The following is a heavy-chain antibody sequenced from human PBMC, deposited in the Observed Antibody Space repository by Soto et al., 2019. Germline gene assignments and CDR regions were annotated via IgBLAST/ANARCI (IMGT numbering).Heavy chain of an antibody. D-gene: IGHD6-13*01. CDR2: ISAYNGNT. Sequence: ASVKVSCKASGYTFTSYGISWVRQAPGQGLEWMGWISAYNGNTNYAQKLQGRVTMTTDTSTSTAYMELRSLRSDGTAVYYCARDGGGGDESSSWYWGYYYYMDVWGKGTTVTVSS. V-gene: IGHV1-18*01. CDR3: ARDGGGGDESSSWYWGYYYYMDV. J-gene: IGHJ6*03. CDR1: GYTFTSYG.